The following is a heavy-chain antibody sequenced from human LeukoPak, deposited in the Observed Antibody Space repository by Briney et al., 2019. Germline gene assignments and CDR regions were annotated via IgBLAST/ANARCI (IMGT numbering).Heavy chain of an antibody. CDR2: IIPIFGTA. V-gene: IGHV1-69*13. CDR1: GGTFSSYA. D-gene: IGHD6-13*01. CDR3: ARSNWDIAAPSIDY. Sequence: ASVKVSCKASGGTFSSYAISWVRQAPGQGLEWMGGIIPIFGTANYAQKFQGRVTITADESTSTAYMELSSLRSEDTAVYYCARSNWDIAAPSIDYWGQGTLVTVSS. J-gene: IGHJ4*02.